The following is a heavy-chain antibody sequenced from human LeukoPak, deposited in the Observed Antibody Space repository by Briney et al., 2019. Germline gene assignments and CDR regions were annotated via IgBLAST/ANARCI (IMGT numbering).Heavy chain of an antibody. J-gene: IGHJ4*02. CDR3: AKDRSNYEVIDY. V-gene: IGHV3-30*02. CDR1: GFTFSSYG. D-gene: IGHD4-11*01. CDR2: IRYDGSNK. Sequence: PGGXLRLSCAASGFTFSSYGMHWVRQAPGKGLEWVAFIRYDGSNKYYADSVKGRFTISRDNSKNTLYLQMNSLRAEDTAVYYCAKDRSNYEVIDYWGQGTLVTVSS.